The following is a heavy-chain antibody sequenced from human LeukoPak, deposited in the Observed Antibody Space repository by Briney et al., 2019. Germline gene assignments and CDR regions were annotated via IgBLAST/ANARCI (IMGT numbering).Heavy chain of an antibody. V-gene: IGHV1-69*06. CDR1: GGTFSSYA. CDR3: ATAVGYGHRQRIDY. CDR2: IIPIFGTA. J-gene: IGHJ4*02. D-gene: IGHD5-12*01. Sequence: GATVKVSCKASGGTFSSYAISWVRQAPGQGLEWMGGIIPIFGTANYAQKFQGRVTMTEDTSTDTAYMELSSLRSEDTAVYYCATAVGYGHRQRIDYWGQGTLVTVSS.